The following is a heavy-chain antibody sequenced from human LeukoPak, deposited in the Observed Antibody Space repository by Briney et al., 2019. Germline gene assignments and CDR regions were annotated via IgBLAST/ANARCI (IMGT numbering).Heavy chain of an antibody. CDR3: ARRYCTNGVCLDY. V-gene: IGHV4-39*01. D-gene: IGHD2-8*01. Sequence: PSETLSLTCTVSGGSISSSSYYWGWIRQPSGKGLEWIGSIYYSGSTYYNPSLKSRGTISVDTSKNQFSLKLSSVTAADTAVYYCARRYCTNGVCLDYWGQGTLVTVSS. J-gene: IGHJ4*02. CDR2: IYYSGST. CDR1: GGSISSSSYY.